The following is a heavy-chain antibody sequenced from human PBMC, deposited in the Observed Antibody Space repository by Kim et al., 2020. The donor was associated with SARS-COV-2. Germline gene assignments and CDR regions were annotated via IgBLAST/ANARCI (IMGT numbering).Heavy chain of an antibody. V-gene: IGHV3-23*01. CDR3: VKAGPYYFAS. J-gene: IGHJ4*02. Sequence: TYYIDPLKGRLTVSRDNSKNMVYLQMNSLGAEDTAVYYCVKAGPYYFASWGQGTLVTVSS. CDR2: T.